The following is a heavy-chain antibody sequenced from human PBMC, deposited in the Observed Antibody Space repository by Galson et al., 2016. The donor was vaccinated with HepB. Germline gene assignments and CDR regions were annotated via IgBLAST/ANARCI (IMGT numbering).Heavy chain of an antibody. CDR3: TKSNGLQPAGSFDC. CDR2: MNPKTGNT. Sequence: SVKVSCKASGYIFTSFDIHWVRQAPGQGLEWVGWMNPKTGNTGYAQKFQGRVTLTRDTYTNTAYMELSGLTSEDTALYFCTKSNGLQPAGSFDCWGRGTQVTVSS. D-gene: IGHD4-11*01. J-gene: IGHJ4*02. CDR1: GYIFTSFD. V-gene: IGHV1-8*01.